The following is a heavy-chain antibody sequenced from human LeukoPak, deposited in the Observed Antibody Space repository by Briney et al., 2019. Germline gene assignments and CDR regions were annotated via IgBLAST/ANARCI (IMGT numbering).Heavy chain of an antibody. D-gene: IGHD3-22*01. CDR3: AKGFNYYDSISFLDY. CDR1: GLTFSTYA. V-gene: IGHV3-23*01. Sequence: GGSLRLSCAASGLTFSTYAMSWVRQAPGKGLEWVSVISGSGGSTYHADSVKGRFTISRDNSKNTLYLQMNSLRAEDTAIYYCAKGFNYYDSISFLDYWGQGTLVTVSS. J-gene: IGHJ4*02. CDR2: ISGSGGST.